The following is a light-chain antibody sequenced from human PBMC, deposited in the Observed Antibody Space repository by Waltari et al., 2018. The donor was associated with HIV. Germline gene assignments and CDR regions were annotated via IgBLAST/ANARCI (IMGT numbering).Light chain of an antibody. V-gene: IGKV1-39*01. CDR3: QQSYSSPPT. CDR1: QNIRSN. CDR2: TAS. J-gene: IGKJ1*01. Sequence: DIKMTQSPSSLSAAVGDRATITRRSRQNIRSNLNWYQQKPGKAPKLLIYTASSVQNRVPSRFSGSGSGTDFTLTISNLQPEDFATYHCQQSYSSPPTFGQGTNVEIK.